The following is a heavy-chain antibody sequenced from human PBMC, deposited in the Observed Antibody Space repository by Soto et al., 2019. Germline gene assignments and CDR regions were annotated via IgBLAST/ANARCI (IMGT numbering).Heavy chain of an antibody. Sequence: SVKVSCKASGGTFSSYGISWVRQAPGQGLEWMGGIIPIFGTANYAQKFQGRVTITADESTSTAYMELSSLRSEDTAVYYCARGRWITMIEGHPQGWFDPWG. CDR2: IIPIFGTA. CDR1: GGTFSSYG. CDR3: ARGRWITMIEGHPQGWFDP. D-gene: IGHD3-22*01. V-gene: IGHV1-69*13. J-gene: IGHJ5*02.